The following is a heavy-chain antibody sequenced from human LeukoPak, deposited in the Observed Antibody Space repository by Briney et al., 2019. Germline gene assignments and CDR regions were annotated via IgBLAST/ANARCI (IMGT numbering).Heavy chain of an antibody. CDR3: AKDKSGGWDGVDY. J-gene: IGHJ4*02. CDR1: GLTFDDYA. Sequence: GRSLRLSCAASGLTFDDYAMHWVRQAPGKGLEWVSGISWNSGSIGYADSVKGRFTISRDNAKNSLYLQMNSLRAEDTALYYCAKDKSGGWDGVDYWGQGTLVTVSS. D-gene: IGHD6-19*01. V-gene: IGHV3-9*01. CDR2: ISWNSGSI.